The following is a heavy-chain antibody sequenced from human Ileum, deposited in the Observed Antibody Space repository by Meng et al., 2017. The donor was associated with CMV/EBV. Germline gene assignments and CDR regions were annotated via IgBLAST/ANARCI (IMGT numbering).Heavy chain of an antibody. Sequence: MSWVRQAPGKGLEWVSAISGSGGSTYYADSVKGRFTISRDNSKNTLYLQMNSLRAEDTAVYYCAKLGGGCSGGSCYSTYYYYYGMDVWGQGTTVTVSS. CDR3: AKLGGGCSGGSCYSTYYYYYGMDV. CDR2: ISGSGGST. V-gene: IGHV3-23*01. J-gene: IGHJ6*02. D-gene: IGHD2-15*01.